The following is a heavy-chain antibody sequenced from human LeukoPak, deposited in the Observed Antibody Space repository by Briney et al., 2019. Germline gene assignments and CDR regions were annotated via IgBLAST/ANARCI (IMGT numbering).Heavy chain of an antibody. D-gene: IGHD4-17*01. V-gene: IGHV3-21*01. CDR1: GCTFSSYC. CDR3: ARNTVTKFDY. Sequence: PGGSLRLSCAASGCTFSSYCMNWVRQAPGKGLEGVSSISSSSSYIYYADSVKGRFTIPRDNAKNSLYLQMNSLRAEDTAVYYCARNTVTKFDYWGQGTLVTVSS. J-gene: IGHJ4*02. CDR2: ISSSSSYI.